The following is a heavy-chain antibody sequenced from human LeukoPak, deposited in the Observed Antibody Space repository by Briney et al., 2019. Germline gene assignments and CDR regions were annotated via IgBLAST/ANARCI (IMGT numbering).Heavy chain of an antibody. D-gene: IGHD1-26*01. CDR2: ISYDGSNK. CDR1: GFTFSIYG. CDR3: AKDGSNLFDY. J-gene: IGHJ4*02. V-gene: IGHV3-30*18. Sequence: PGGSLRLSCAASGFTFSIYGMHWVRQAPGKGLEWVAVISYDGSNKYYADSVKGRFTISRDNSKNTLYLQMNSLRAEDTAVYYCAKDGSNLFDYWGQGTLVTVSS.